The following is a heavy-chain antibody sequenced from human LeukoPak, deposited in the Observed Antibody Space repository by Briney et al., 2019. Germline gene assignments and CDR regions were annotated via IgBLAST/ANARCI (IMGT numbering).Heavy chain of an antibody. CDR2: ISAYNGNT. J-gene: IGHJ4*02. CDR1: GYTFTSYG. V-gene: IGHV1-18*01. CDR3: ARDDSPLDYGDYEIY. D-gene: IGHD4-17*01. Sequence: GASVKVSCKASGYTFTSYGISWVRQAPGQGLEWMGWISAYNGNTNYAQKFQGRVTMTTDTSTSTAYMELRSLRSDDTVVYYCARDDSPLDYGDYEIYWGQGTLVTVSS.